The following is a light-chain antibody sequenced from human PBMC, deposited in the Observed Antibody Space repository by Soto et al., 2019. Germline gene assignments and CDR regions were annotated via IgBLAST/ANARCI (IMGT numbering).Light chain of an antibody. CDR3: QQRSNWPPVWT. CDR2: GAS. V-gene: IGKV3D-20*02. Sequence: EIVLTQSPGTLSLSPGERATLNCRASQSISTSSLAWYRQKPGQAPRLLIYGASSRATGIPDRFSGSGSGTDFTLTISSLEPEDFAVYYCQQRSNWPPVWTFGQGTKVDIK. CDR1: QSISTSS. J-gene: IGKJ1*01.